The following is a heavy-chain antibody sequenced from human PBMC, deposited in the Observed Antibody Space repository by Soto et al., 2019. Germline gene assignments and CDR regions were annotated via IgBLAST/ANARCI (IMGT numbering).Heavy chain of an antibody. Sequence: TSETLSLTCAVSGGSISSGGYSWSWIRQPPGKGLEWIGYIYHSGSTYYNPSHKSRVTISVDRSKNQFSLKLSSVTAADTAVYYCASNVGYSYGDYYYYGMDVWGQGTTVTVSS. J-gene: IGHJ6*02. D-gene: IGHD5-18*01. CDR1: GGSISSGGYS. CDR2: IYHSGST. CDR3: ASNVGYSYGDYYYYGMDV. V-gene: IGHV4-30-2*01.